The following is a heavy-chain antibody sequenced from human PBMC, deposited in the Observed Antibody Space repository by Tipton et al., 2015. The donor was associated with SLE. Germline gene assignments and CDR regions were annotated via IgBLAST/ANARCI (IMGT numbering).Heavy chain of an antibody. V-gene: IGHV4-31*03. CDR3: AAVAASRYYYGMDV. J-gene: IGHJ6*02. CDR2: IYYSGSP. D-gene: IGHD2-15*01. Sequence: TLSLTCTVSGGSISSSGYYWSWIRQHPGKGLEWIGHIYYSGSPDYNASLKSRATISVDTSKNHFSLSLTSVTAADTAVYYCAAVAASRYYYGMDVWGQGTTVTVSS. CDR1: GGSISSSGYY.